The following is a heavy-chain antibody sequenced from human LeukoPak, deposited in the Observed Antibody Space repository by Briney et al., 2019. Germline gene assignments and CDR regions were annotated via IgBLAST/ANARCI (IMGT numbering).Heavy chain of an antibody. D-gene: IGHD5-12*01. CDR1: GGSFSGYY. J-gene: IGHJ4*02. CDR3: ARGGYDYGYYFDS. CDR2: INHSGST. V-gene: IGHV4-34*01. Sequence: SETLSLTCAVYGGSFSGYYWSWIRQPPGKGLEWIGEINHSGSTNYNPSLKSRVTISVDTSKNQCSLKLNSVTAADTAVYYCARGGYDYGYYFDSWGQGTLVTVSS.